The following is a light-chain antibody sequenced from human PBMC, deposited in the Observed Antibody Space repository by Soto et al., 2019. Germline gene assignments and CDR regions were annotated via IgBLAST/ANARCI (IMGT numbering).Light chain of an antibody. Sequence: QSALTQPASVSGSPGQSITISCTGTSSDVGGYNYVSWYQQHPGKAPKLMIYDVSTRPSGVSNRFSGSKSGNTASLTISGLQAEDGADYYCSSYTNSGTLMVFGGGTKLTVL. CDR2: DVS. V-gene: IGLV2-14*01. J-gene: IGLJ2*01. CDR1: SSDVGGYNY. CDR3: SSYTNSGTLMV.